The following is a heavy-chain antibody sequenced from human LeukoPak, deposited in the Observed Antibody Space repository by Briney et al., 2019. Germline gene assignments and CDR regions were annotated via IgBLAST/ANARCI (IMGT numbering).Heavy chain of an antibody. CDR1: GFTFNNYA. V-gene: IGHV3-23*01. J-gene: IGHJ4*02. Sequence: GGSLRLSCAASGFTFNNYAMNWVRQAPGKGLEWGSSISVSGSDTYYPDAVKGRFTLSRDKSKNTLYLQMNSLRAEDTAIYYCARVSSGGVCFQSDFWGQGTLVTVSS. CDR2: ISVSGSDT. D-gene: IGHD2-21*01. CDR3: ARVSSGGVCFQSDF.